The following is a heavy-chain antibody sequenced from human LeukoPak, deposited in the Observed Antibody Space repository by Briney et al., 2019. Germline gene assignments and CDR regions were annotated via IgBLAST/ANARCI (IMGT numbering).Heavy chain of an antibody. J-gene: IGHJ4*02. CDR1: GYSFTSYW. V-gene: IGHV5-51*01. Sequence: GESLKISCKGSGYSFTSYWIGWVRQMPGKGLEWMGIIYPGDSDTRYSPSFQGQVTISADKSISTAYLQWSSLKASDTAMYYCARHGDDILIGYTGDYWGQGTLVTVSS. D-gene: IGHD3-9*01. CDR2: IYPGDSDT. CDR3: ARHGDDILIGYTGDY.